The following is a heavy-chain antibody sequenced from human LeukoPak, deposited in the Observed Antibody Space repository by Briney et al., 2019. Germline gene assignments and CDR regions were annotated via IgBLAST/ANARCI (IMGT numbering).Heavy chain of an antibody. D-gene: IGHD3-9*01. V-gene: IGHV4-59*01. CDR3: ARGLGYFDWLSPHMFFDY. CDR1: GGSISSYY. Sequence: SETLSLTCTVSGGSISSYYWSWIRQPPGKGLEWIGYIYYSGSTNYNPSLKSRVTISVDTSKNQFSLKLSSVTAADTAVYYCARGLGYFDWLSPHMFFDYWGQGTLVTVSS. J-gene: IGHJ4*02. CDR2: IYYSGST.